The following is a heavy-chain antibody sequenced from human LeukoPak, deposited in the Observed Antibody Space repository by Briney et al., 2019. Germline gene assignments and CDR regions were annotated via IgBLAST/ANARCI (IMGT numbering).Heavy chain of an antibody. CDR2: TYYRSKWHS. Sequence: SQTLSLTCAISGDSVSSNSAAWNWIRQSPSRGLEWLGRTYYRSKWHSYYAPSVKSRITINPDTSKNQFSLQLNSVTPEDTAVYYCARGGLKYDSSGYPFDYWGQGTLVTVSS. V-gene: IGHV6-1*01. CDR1: GDSVSSNSAA. CDR3: ARGGLKYDSSGYPFDY. D-gene: IGHD3-22*01. J-gene: IGHJ4*02.